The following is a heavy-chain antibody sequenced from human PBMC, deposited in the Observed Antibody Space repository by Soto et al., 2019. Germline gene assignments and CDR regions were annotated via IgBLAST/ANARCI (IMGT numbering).Heavy chain of an antibody. CDR3: AREHYDYVWGSYREGHDAFDI. D-gene: IGHD3-16*02. J-gene: IGHJ3*02. Sequence: QVQLQESGPGLVKPSETLSLTCTVSGGSISSYYWSWIRQPPGKGLEWIGYIYYSGSTNYNPSLKSRVTISVDTSKNQFSLKLSSVTAADMAVYYCAREHYDYVWGSYREGHDAFDIWGQGTMVTVSS. V-gene: IGHV4-59*01. CDR1: GGSISSYY. CDR2: IYYSGST.